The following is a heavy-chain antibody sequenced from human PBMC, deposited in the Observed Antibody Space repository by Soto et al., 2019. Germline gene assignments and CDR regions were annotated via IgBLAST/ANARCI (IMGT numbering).Heavy chain of an antibody. CDR2: ISYGGDNK. V-gene: IGHV3-30*09. J-gene: IGHJ4*02. CDR1: GFIFSDYA. Sequence: QVQLVESGGGVVQPGRSLRLSCAASGFIFSDYAMHWVRQAPGKGLEWVAVISYGGDNKYYADSVRGRFAISRDNLQNTLDLQMNSLNPADTAVYHCAKARHSTSWYGLEADLWGQGTLFTVSS. CDR3: AKARHSTSWYGLEADL. D-gene: IGHD6-13*01.